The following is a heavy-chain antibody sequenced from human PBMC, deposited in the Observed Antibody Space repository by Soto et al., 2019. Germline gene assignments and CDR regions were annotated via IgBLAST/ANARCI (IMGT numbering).Heavy chain of an antibody. CDR1: GGSFSGYY. D-gene: IGHD2-8*02. Sequence: PSETLSLTCAVYGGSFSGYYWSWIRQPPGKGLEWIGYIYYSGRTAYNPSLKSRVIISVDTSKNQFSLKLSSVTAADTALYFCAKDRDCSGETCYSGEFDPSGQGTLVTVSS. J-gene: IGHJ5*02. CDR3: AKDRDCSGETCYSGEFDP. CDR2: IYYSGRT. V-gene: IGHV4-59*12.